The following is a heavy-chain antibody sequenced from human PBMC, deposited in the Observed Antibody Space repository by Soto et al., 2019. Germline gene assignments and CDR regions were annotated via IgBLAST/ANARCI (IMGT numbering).Heavy chain of an antibody. J-gene: IGHJ6*03. D-gene: IGHD3-10*01. CDR3: AREAASDPSFYYHYMDV. CDR2: MNPDSGNT. V-gene: IGHV1-8*01. Sequence: QEQLVQSGAEVKRPGAPVKVSCKASGYTFSNYNINWVRQASGQWLEWMGWMNPDSGNTGYAEKFQGRVTMTRNSSISTAYMELSGLRSEDTAVYYCAREAASDPSFYYHYMDVWGKGTTVTVSS. CDR1: GYTFSNYN.